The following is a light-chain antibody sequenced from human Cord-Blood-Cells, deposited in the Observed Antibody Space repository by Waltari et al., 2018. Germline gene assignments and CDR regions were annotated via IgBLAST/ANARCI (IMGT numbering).Light chain of an antibody. CDR3: QQSYSTPRT. Sequence: DIQMTQSPSSLSVSVGDRVTITCRASQSISSYLNWYQQKPGKAPKLLIYAASSLQSGVPSRFSGSGSGTDFTLTISSLQPEDFATYDCQQSYSTPRTFGQGTKVEIK. V-gene: IGKV1-39*01. J-gene: IGKJ1*01. CDR1: QSISSY. CDR2: AAS.